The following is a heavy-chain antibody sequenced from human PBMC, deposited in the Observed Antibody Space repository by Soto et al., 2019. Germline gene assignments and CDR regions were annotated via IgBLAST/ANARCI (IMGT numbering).Heavy chain of an antibody. Sequence: QVRLVESGGGVVQPGRSLRLSCAASGFTFSSYGIHWVRQAPGKGLEWVAVISYDGSNKYYADSVKGRFTISRDNSKNTLYLQMNRLRAEDTAVYYCAKESPEYSRGWYGDYWGQGTMVTVSS. D-gene: IGHD6-19*01. V-gene: IGHV3-30*18. J-gene: IGHJ4*02. CDR1: GFTFSSYG. CDR2: ISYDGSNK. CDR3: AKESPEYSRGWYGDY.